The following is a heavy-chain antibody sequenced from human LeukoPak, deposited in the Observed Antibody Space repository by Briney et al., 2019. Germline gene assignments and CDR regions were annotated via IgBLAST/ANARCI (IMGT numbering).Heavy chain of an antibody. Sequence: ASMKVSCKASGYTFTGYYMHWVRQAPGQGLEWMGRINPNSGGTNYAQKFQGRVTMTRDTSISTAYMELSRLRSDDTAVYYCAASIAVAGLDYWGQGTLVTVFS. CDR3: AASIAVAGLDY. CDR2: INPNSGGT. V-gene: IGHV1-2*06. CDR1: GYTFTGYY. D-gene: IGHD6-19*01. J-gene: IGHJ4*02.